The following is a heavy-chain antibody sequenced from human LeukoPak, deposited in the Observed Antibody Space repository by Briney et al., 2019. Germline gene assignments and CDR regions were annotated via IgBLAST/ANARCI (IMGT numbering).Heavy chain of an antibody. CDR1: GETLHKLS. V-gene: IGHV1-24*01. J-gene: IGHJ5*02. Sequence: ASVKVSCKVFGETLHKLSMHWVRQAPGKGLEWVGGFDIEVGETIYAQKFQGRVTMTEDTASETAYMELSSLRSEDTAVYYCARVVGATGVGWFDPWGQGTLVTVSS. CDR3: ARVVGATGVGWFDP. D-gene: IGHD5-12*01. CDR2: FDIEVGET.